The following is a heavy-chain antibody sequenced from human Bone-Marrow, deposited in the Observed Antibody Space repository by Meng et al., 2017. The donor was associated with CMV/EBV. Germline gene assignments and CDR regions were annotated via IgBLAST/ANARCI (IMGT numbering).Heavy chain of an antibody. CDR1: GFTFSTYW. CDR3: VKGGTQDLDY. Sequence: GESLKISCAASGFTFSTYWMGWVRQVPGKGLEWVANIKYDRSEKYYVDSLKGRFTIARDNVKNSLFLQMNGLRADDTAMYYCVKGGTQDLDYWGQGTLVTVSS. D-gene: IGHD1-26*01. J-gene: IGHJ4*02. V-gene: IGHV3-7*01. CDR2: IKYDRSEK.